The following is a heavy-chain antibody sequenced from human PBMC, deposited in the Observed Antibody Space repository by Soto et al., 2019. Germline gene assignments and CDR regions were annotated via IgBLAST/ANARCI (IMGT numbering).Heavy chain of an antibody. V-gene: IGHV3-23*01. CDR1: GFTFSSYA. D-gene: IGHD1-7*01. Sequence: GSLRLSCAASGFTFSSYAMSWVRQAPGKGLEWVSAISGSGGSTYYADSVKGRFTISRDNSKNTLYLQMNSLRAEDTALYYCAKGITGTTRTDYWGQGTLVTVSS. J-gene: IGHJ4*02. CDR2: ISGSGGST. CDR3: AKGITGTTRTDY.